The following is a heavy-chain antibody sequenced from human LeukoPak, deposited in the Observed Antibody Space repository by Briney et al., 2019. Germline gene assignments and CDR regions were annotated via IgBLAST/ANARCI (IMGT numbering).Heavy chain of an antibody. J-gene: IGHJ4*02. D-gene: IGHD3-3*01. CDR2: IWYDGSNK. V-gene: IGHV3-33*01. Sequence: GGSLRLSCAASGFTFSSYGMHWVRQAPGKGLEWVAVIWYDGSNKYYADSVKGRFTISRDNSKNTLYLQMNSLRAEDTTVYYCARDSVGYYDFWSGYSYAFDYWGQGTLVTVSS. CDR3: ARDSVGYYDFWSGYSYAFDY. CDR1: GFTFSSYG.